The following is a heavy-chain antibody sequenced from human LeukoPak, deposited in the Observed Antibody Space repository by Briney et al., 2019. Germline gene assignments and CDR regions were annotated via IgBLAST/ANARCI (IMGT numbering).Heavy chain of an antibody. J-gene: IGHJ5*02. CDR1: GGSISSSSYY. CDR3: ARLDGDYGDYTNWFDP. CDR2: IYYSGST. Sequence: PSETLSLTCTVSGGSISSSSYYWGWIRQPPGKGLEWIGSIYYSGSTYYNPSLKSRVTISVDTSKNQFSLKLSSVTAADTAVYYCARLDGDYGDYTNWFDPWGQGTLVTASS. V-gene: IGHV4-39*01. D-gene: IGHD4-17*01.